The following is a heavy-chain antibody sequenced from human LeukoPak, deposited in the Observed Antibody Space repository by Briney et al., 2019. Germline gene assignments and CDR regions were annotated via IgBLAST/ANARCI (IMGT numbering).Heavy chain of an antibody. D-gene: IGHD2-15*01. CDR2: IDPSDSYT. V-gene: IGHV5-10-1*01. CDR3: AMDCSGGSCYSPEYFQH. J-gene: IGHJ1*01. CDR1: GYSFTSYW. Sequence: GESPKISCKGSGYSFTSYWISWVRQMPGKGLEWMGRIDPSDSYTNYSPSFQGHVTISADKSISTAYLQWSSLKASDTAMYYCAMDCSGGSCYSPEYFQHWGQGTLVTVSS.